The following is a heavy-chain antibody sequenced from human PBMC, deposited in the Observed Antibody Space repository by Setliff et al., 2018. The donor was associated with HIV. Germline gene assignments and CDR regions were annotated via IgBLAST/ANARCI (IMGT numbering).Heavy chain of an antibody. V-gene: IGHV3-23*01. CDR3: ARAYYGYCSGGSCYSGPPDY. J-gene: IGHJ4*02. CDR2: ISASGGST. D-gene: IGHD2-15*01. Sequence: GGSLRLSCAASGFTFSSYAMSWVRQAPGKGLEWVSAISASGGSTYYADFVKGRFTISRDNSKNTLYLQMNSLRAEDTAVYYCARAYYGYCSGGSCYSGPPDYWGQGALVTVSS. CDR1: GFTFSSYA.